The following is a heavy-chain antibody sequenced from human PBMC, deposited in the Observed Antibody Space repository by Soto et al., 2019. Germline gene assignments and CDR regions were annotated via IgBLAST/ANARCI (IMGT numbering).Heavy chain of an antibody. CDR1: GGSISSYY. CDR3: AREVFKVGATDY. Sequence: SETLSLTCTVSGGSISSYYWSWIRQPPGKGLEWIGYIYYSGSTNYSPSLKSRVTISVDTSKNQFSLKLSSVTAADTAVYYCAREVFKVGATDYWGQGTLVTVSS. J-gene: IGHJ4*02. CDR2: IYYSGST. V-gene: IGHV4-59*01. D-gene: IGHD1-26*01.